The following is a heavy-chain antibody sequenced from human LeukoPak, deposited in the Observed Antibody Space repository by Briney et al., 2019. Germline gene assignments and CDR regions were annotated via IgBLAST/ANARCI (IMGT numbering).Heavy chain of an antibody. D-gene: IGHD2/OR15-2a*01. Sequence: SETLSLTCTVSGGSISSSSYYWGWIRQPPGKGLEWIGSIYYSGSTNYNPSLKSRVTISVDTSKNQFSLKLSSVTAADTAVYYCASKQDYYYFDYWGQGTLVTVSS. CDR3: ASKQDYYYFDY. J-gene: IGHJ4*02. CDR2: IYYSGST. V-gene: IGHV4-39*07. CDR1: GGSISSSSYY.